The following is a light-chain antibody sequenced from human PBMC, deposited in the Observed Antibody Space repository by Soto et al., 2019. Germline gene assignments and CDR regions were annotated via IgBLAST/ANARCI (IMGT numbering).Light chain of an antibody. Sequence: QSVLTQPASVSGYPGQSITISCTGTSGDVGRYKYVSWYQQHPGKAPKLMIYDVSHRPSGVSTRFSGSKSGNTASLTISGLQAEDEADYYCSSYTSSSHVVFGGGTKLTVL. CDR3: SSYTSSSHVV. J-gene: IGLJ2*01. CDR1: SGDVGRYKY. V-gene: IGLV2-14*03. CDR2: DVS.